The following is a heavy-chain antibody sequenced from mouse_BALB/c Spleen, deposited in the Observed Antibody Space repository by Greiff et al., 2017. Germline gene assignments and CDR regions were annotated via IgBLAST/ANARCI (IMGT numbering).Heavy chain of an antibody. J-gene: IGHJ4*01. V-gene: IGHV14-4*02. CDR1: GFNIKDYY. CDR3: CAGGSYYYAMDY. CDR2: IDPENGDT. Sequence: VQLKQSGAELVRSGASVKLSCTASGFNIKDYYMHWVKQRPEQGLEWIGWIDPENGDTEYAPKFQGKATMTADTSSNTAYLQLSSLTSEDTAVYYCCAGGSYYYAMDYGGQGTSLTVSS.